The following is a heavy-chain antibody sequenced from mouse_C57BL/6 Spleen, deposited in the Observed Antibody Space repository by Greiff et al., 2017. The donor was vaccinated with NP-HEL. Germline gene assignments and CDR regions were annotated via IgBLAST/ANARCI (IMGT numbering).Heavy chain of an antibody. CDR1: GFTFSDYG. J-gene: IGHJ1*03. CDR2: ISSGSSTI. D-gene: IGHD1-1*01. V-gene: IGHV5-17*01. Sequence: EVQRVESGGGLVKPGGSLKLSCAASGFTFSDYGMHWVRQAPEKGLEWVAYISSGSSTIYYADTVKGRFTISRDNAKNTLFLQMTSLRSEDTAMYYCARIYYGSSYDWYFEVWGTGTTVTVSS. CDR3: ARIYYGSSYDWYFEV.